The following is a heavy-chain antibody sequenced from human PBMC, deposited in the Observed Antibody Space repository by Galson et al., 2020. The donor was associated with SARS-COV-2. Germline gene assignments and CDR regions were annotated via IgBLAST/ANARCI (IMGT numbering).Heavy chain of an antibody. J-gene: IGHJ6*02. CDR1: GSSISSGPYY. CDR2: IYKSGNT. Sequence: SETLSLTCTVSGSSISSGPYYWGWIRQPAGKGLEWIGRIYKSGNTDYNPSLWSQVSISVDTSKNQFSLKLSSVTAADTAVYYCARGNSPCVTIFGVLTGTCGMDVWGQGTPVTVSS. D-gene: IGHD3-3*01. CDR3: ARGNSPCVTIFGVLTGTCGMDV. V-gene: IGHV4-61*02.